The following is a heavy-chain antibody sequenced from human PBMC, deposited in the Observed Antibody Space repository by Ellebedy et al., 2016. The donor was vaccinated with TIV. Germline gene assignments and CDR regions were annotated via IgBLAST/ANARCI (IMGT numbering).Heavy chain of an antibody. CDR3: AKDRTPGDGYWVFDF. CDR1: GFSFSSYA. Sequence: PGGSLRLSCAASGFSFSSYAMSWVRQAPGKGLEWVSGIVGSGGSRYADSVKGRFTISRDNSKSTLDLQMSSRRAEDTAVYYCAKDRTPGDGYWVFDFWGQGTLVTVST. V-gene: IGHV3-23*01. J-gene: IGHJ4*02. CDR2: IVGSGGSR. D-gene: IGHD5-18*01.